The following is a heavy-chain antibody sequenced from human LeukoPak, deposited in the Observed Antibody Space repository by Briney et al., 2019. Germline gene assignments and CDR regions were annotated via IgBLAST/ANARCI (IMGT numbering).Heavy chain of an antibody. CDR2: IIPIFGTA. D-gene: IGHD2-15*01. Sequence: SVKVSCKASGGTFSSYAISWVRQAPGQGLEWMGGIIPIFGTANYAQKFQGRVTITADESTSTAYMKLSSLRSDDTAVYYCARAGYCSGGSCYPYYCYYMDVWGKGTTVTVSS. CDR3: ARAGYCSGGSCYPYYCYYMDV. J-gene: IGHJ6*03. V-gene: IGHV1-69*13. CDR1: GGTFSSYA.